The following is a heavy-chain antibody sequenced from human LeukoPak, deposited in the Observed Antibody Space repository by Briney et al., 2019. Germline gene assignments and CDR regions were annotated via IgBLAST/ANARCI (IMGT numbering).Heavy chain of an antibody. CDR1: GFTFSNND. D-gene: IGHD1-26*01. Sequence: GGSLRLSCAASGFTFSNNDMSWVRQAPGKGLEWVSAISGSGDNTNYGDSVKGRFTISRDNAKNRLFLQMNSLRVEDTAIYYCARRGSYFGGFDYWGKGTLVSVPS. V-gene: IGHV3-23*01. CDR3: ARRGSYFGGFDY. CDR2: ISGSGDNT. J-gene: IGHJ4*02.